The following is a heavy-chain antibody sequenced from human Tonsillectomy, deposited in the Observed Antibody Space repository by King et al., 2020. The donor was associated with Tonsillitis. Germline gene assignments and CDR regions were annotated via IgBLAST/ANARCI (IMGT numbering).Heavy chain of an antibody. V-gene: IGHV3-73*01. CDR1: GFTFSGSA. D-gene: IGHD3-16*01. Sequence: VQLGESGGGLVQPGGSLKLSCAASGFTFSGSAMHWVRQASGKGLEWVGRIRSKANSYATAYSSSVKGRFTISRDDSKNTAYLQMNSLKTEDTAVYYCTSTEGGSFDYWGQGTLVTVSS. CDR3: TSTEGGSFDY. CDR2: IRSKANSYAT. J-gene: IGHJ4*02.